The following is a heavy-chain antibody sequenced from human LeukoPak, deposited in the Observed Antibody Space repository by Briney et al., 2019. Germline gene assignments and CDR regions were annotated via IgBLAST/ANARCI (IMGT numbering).Heavy chain of an antibody. J-gene: IGHJ4*02. CDR1: GGSFSGYY. D-gene: IGHD3-3*01. V-gene: IGHV4-34*01. CDR3: ARGPSPRITIFGVVMKDTQRKYYFDY. Sequence: SETLSLTCAVYGGSFSGYYWSWIRQPPGKGLEWIGEINHSGSTNYNPSLKSRVTISVDTSKNQFSLKLSSVTAADTAVYYCARGPSPRITIFGVVMKDTQRKYYFDYWGQGTLVTVSS. CDR2: INHSGST.